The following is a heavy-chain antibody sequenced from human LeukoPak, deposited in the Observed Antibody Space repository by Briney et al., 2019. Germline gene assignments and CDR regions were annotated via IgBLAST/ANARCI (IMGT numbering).Heavy chain of an antibody. V-gene: IGHV1-69*13. CDR3: ARGGDSGYDYGISYYFDY. D-gene: IGHD5-12*01. CDR1: GGTFISYA. Sequence: ASVKVSCKASGGTFISYAISWVRQAPGQGLEWMGGIIPIFGTANYAQKFQGRVTTTADESTSTAYMELSSLRSEDTAVYYCARGGDSGYDYGISYYFDYWGQGTLVTVSS. J-gene: IGHJ4*02. CDR2: IIPIFGTA.